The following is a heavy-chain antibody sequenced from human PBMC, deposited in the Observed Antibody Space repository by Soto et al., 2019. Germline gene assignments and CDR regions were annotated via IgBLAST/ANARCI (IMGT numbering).Heavy chain of an antibody. D-gene: IGHD3-22*01. V-gene: IGHV3-23*01. CDR1: GFTFTSFS. J-gene: IGHJ4*02. CDR2: INTGGAT. Sequence: PAGSLRLSCAASGFTFTSFSMTWVSQARGRGLEWGSTINTGGATYYADSVKGRFTISRDNSKNTVYLQMNSLRAEDTAVYHGAKGSGGYYYEYWGQGTRVTVS. CDR3: AKGSGGYYYEY.